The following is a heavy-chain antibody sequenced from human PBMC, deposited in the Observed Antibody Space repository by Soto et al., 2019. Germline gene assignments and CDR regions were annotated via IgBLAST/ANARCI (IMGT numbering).Heavy chain of an antibody. J-gene: IGHJ3*02. Sequence: ETLALTCRVFGGSVGTGAYYWSWIRQPPGKGLEWIGYTLYSGRPNYNPSLQSLQSRVTISVDTSRNQFSLRLTSVTAADTALYYCARHDYYHRTFDIWGQGTLVTVS. D-gene: IGHD3-22*01. CDR2: TLYSGRP. V-gene: IGHV4-61*08. CDR1: GGSVGTGAYY. CDR3: ARHDYYHRTFDI.